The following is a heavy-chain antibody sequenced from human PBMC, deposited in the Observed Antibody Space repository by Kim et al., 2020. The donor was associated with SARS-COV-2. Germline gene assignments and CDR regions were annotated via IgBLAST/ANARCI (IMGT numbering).Heavy chain of an antibody. D-gene: IGHD3-16*01. Sequence: GGSLRLSCTASGFTFSTYWMSWVRQAPGKGLEWVANIKQDGSEDYYVDSVKGRFTISRDNAKNSLYLQMNSLKGEDTAIYHCARWFHGGLDSWGQGVLVTVSS. J-gene: IGHJ4*02. CDR1: GFTFSTYW. CDR3: ARWFHGGLDS. CDR2: IKQDGSED. V-gene: IGHV3-7*01.